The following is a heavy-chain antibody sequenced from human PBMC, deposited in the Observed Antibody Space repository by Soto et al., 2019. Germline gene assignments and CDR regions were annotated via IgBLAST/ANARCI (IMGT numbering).Heavy chain of an antibody. CDR2: IFWNDDE. D-gene: IGHD6-13*01. CDR3: AHSRVFDWFDP. V-gene: IGHV2-5*01. CDR1: GFSLSTSEVG. Sequence: SGTTLVNPTHTLTLTCTFSGFSLSTSEVGVGWIRQPPGKALEWLALIFWNDDERYSPSLKSRLTITKDISKNQVVLTMTNMDPVDTATYYCAHSRVFDWFDPWGQGTLVTVSS. J-gene: IGHJ5*02.